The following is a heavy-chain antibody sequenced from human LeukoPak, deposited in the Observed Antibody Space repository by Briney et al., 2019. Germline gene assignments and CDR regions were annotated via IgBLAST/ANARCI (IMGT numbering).Heavy chain of an antibody. D-gene: IGHD1-7*01. J-gene: IGHJ6*03. CDR2: IYYSGST. V-gene: IGHV4-39*01. CDR1: GGSISSSSYY. Sequence: PSETLSLTCTVSGGSISSSSYYWGWIRQPPGKGLEWIGSIYYSGSTYYNPSLKSRATISVDTSKNQFSLKLSSVTAADTAVYYCARRLRNWNYPSTSYYYMDVWGKGTTVTVSS. CDR3: ARRLRNWNYPSTSYYYMDV.